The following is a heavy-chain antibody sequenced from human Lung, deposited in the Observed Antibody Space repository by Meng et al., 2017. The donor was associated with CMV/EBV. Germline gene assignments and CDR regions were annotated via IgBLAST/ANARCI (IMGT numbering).Heavy chain of an antibody. D-gene: IGHD1-7*01. CDR3: AKDASGYNWNSVHFDY. Sequence: GGSXRLXCAASRFTFSNYGMHWVRQAPGKGLEWVSFIRYDGSNKYYADSVKGRFTISRDNSKNTLWLQMNSLRAEDTAVYYCAKDASGYNWNSVHFDYWGQGTLVTVSS. V-gene: IGHV3-30*02. CDR2: IRYDGSNK. J-gene: IGHJ4*02. CDR1: RFTFSNYG.